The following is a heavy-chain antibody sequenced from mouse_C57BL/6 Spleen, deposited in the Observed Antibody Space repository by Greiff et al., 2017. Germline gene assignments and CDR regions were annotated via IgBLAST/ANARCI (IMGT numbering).Heavy chain of an antibody. Sequence: VQRVESGPGLVAPSQSLSITCTVSGFSLTSYGVDWVRQSPGKGLEWLGVIWGVGSTNYNSARKSRLSISKDNSKSQVFLKMNSLQTDDTAMYYCASDRDGAMDYWGQGTSVTVSS. D-gene: IGHD3-3*01. CDR1: GFSLTSYG. V-gene: IGHV2-6*01. J-gene: IGHJ4*01. CDR2: IWGVGST. CDR3: ASDRDGAMDY.